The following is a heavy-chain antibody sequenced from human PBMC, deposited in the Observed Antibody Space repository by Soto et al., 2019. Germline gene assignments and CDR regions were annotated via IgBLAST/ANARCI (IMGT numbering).Heavy chain of an antibody. CDR3: ARQLLGFCSSTSCLNFSYYGMDV. CDR1: GYSFSTYW. Sequence: GESLKISCKGSGYSFSTYWIGWVRQMPGKGLEWMGIIYPGDSDTRYSPSFQGQVTISADKSISTAYLQWSSRKASDTAMYYCARQLLGFCSSTSCLNFSYYGMDVWGQGTTVTGSS. J-gene: IGHJ6*02. D-gene: IGHD2-2*01. CDR2: IYPGDSDT. V-gene: IGHV5-51*01.